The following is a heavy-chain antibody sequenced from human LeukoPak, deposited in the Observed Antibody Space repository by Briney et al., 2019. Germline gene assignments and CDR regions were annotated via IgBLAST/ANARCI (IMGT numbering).Heavy chain of an antibody. CDR2: INHGGST. CDR3: AREGVYYDILAAYYRPYYFDF. J-gene: IGHJ4*02. Sequence: SETLSLTCAVYGGSFSGYYWSWIRQPPGKGLEWIGEINHGGSTNNNPSLKSRLTISVDTSKNQFSLKLSSVTAADTAVYYCAREGVYYDILAAYYRPYYFDFWGQGTLVTVYS. CDR1: GGSFSGYY. D-gene: IGHD3-9*01. V-gene: IGHV4-34*01.